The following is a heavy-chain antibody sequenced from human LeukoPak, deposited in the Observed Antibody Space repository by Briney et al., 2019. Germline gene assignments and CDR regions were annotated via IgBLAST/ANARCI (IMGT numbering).Heavy chain of an antibody. CDR2: SSAYNGNT. V-gene: IGHV1-18*01. Sequence: ASVKVSCKASGYTFTSYGISWVRRAPGQGLEWMGWSSAYNGNTNYAQKLQGRVTMTTDTSTSTAYMELRSLRSDDTAVYYCARGLTPAGYCSSTSCPLLFDPWGQGTLVTVSS. CDR3: ARGLTPAGYCSSTSCPLLFDP. D-gene: IGHD2-2*01. CDR1: GYTFTSYG. J-gene: IGHJ5*02.